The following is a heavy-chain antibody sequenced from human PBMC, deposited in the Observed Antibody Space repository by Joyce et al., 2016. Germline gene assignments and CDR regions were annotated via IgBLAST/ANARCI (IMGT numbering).Heavy chain of an antibody. V-gene: IGHV3-23*01. Sequence: EAQLLESGGGSVPPGGSLTLSCAASGFTFNDFAISWVRQAPGKGLEWVSSISPTGQRTVYADSVKGRSIISRDNSKSTVSLQMNTLRAEDTGMYYCATYDNSGWRKMEGDYWGQGTLITVSA. CDR1: GFTFNDFA. CDR3: ATYDNSGWRKMEGDY. D-gene: IGHD5-12*01. CDR2: ISPTGQRT. J-gene: IGHJ4*02.